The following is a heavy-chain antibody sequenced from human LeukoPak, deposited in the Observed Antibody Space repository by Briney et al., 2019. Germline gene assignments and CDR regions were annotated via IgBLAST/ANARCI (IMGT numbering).Heavy chain of an antibody. D-gene: IGHD6-13*01. CDR1: GGSISSSSYY. J-gene: IGHJ4*02. Sequence: SETLSLTCTVSGGSISSSSYYWGWIRQPPGKGLEWIGSIYYSGSTYYNPSLKSRVTISVDTSKNQFSLKLSSVTAADTAVYYSARRSPAAAGRGGFDYWGQGTLVTVSS. CDR2: IYYSGST. V-gene: IGHV4-39*01. CDR3: ARRSPAAAGRGGFDY.